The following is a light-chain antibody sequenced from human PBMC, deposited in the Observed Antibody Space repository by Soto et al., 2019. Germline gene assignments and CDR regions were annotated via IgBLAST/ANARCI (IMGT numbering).Light chain of an antibody. J-gene: IGKJ3*01. Sequence: DIQMTQSPSSLSASVGARVTITCRASQDISKYLAWYQQKSGKVPKLLIYAASTLQSGVPSRFSGSGSGTDFTLTISSLQPEDVATYYCQKYDSVPHTFGPGTKVDVK. CDR1: QDISKY. CDR2: AAS. CDR3: QKYDSVPHT. V-gene: IGKV1-27*01.